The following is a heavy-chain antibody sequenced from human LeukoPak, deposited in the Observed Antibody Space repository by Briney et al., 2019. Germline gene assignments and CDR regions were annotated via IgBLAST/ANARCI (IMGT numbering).Heavy chain of an antibody. V-gene: IGHV4-34*01. CDR1: GGSFSGYY. CDR3: ARGRDYLFYFDY. Sequence: SETLSLTCAVYGGSFSGYYWSWIRQPPGKGLEWIGEINHTGTTSYNPSLKSRVTMSVDTSKNQFSLKLSSVTAADTAVYYCARGRDYLFYFDYWDQGTLVTVSS. CDR2: INHTGTT. D-gene: IGHD4-17*01. J-gene: IGHJ4*02.